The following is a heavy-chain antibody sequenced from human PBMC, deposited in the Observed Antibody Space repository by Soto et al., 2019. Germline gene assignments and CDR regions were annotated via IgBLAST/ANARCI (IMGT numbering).Heavy chain of an antibody. D-gene: IGHD3-22*01. CDR3: AKGGFAALRSVEY. J-gene: IGHJ4*02. Sequence: EVQLLESGGGLVQPGGSLRLSCAASGFTFSSYAMSWVRQAPGKGLEWVSAISGSDGSTYHADSVKGRFTISRDNSKNMLILQMNSLRTEDTAVYFCAKGGFAALRSVEYWGQGTLVTVSS. V-gene: IGHV3-23*01. CDR1: GFTFSSYA. CDR2: ISGSDGST.